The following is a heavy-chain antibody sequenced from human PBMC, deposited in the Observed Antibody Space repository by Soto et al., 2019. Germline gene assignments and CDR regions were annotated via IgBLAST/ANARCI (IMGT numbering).Heavy chain of an antibody. V-gene: IGHV4-59*01. Sequence: QVQLQESGPGLVKPSETLSLTCTVSGGSISSYYWSWIRQPPGKGLEWIGYIYYSGSTNYNPSLKSRVTISVDTSKNQFSLKLSSVTAADTAVYYWAIGTWFGGKPNDYWGQGTLVTVSS. CDR2: IYYSGST. CDR3: AIGTWFGGKPNDY. J-gene: IGHJ4*02. CDR1: GGSISSYY. D-gene: IGHD3-10*01.